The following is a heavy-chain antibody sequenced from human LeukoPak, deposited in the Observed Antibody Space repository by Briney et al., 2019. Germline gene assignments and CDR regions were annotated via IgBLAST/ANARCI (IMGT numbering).Heavy chain of an antibody. CDR1: GGSISSGDHY. J-gene: IGHJ4*02. V-gene: IGHV4-30-4*01. CDR2: IYYSGNT. CDR3: ARVPANYYDSSGYYYYFDY. D-gene: IGHD3-22*01. Sequence: SQTLSLTCTVSGGSISSGDHYWSWIRQPPGKGLEWIGYIYYSGNTYYNPSLKSRVTISVDMSKNQLSLKLSSVTAADTAVYYCARVPANYYDSSGYYYYFDYWGQGTLVTVSS.